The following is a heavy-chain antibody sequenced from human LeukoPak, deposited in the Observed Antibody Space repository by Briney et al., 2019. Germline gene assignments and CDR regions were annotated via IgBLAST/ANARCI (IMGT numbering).Heavy chain of an antibody. CDR1: GFTFSSYG. J-gene: IGHJ6*04. Sequence: PGGSLRLFCAASGFTFSSYGMHWVRQAPGKGLERVAVISYDGSYKYSADSVKGRFTISRDNSKNTLYLRMNSLGAEHTAVYYCAKEKTYSSSWSYYYYGMDVWGKGTTVTVSA. CDR2: ISYDGSYK. V-gene: IGHV3-30*18. CDR3: AKEKTYSSSWSYYYYGMDV. D-gene: IGHD6-13*01.